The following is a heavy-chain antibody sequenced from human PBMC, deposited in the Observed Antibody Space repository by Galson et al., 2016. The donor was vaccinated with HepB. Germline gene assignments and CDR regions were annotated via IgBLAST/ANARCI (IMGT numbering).Heavy chain of an antibody. Sequence: SLRLSCAASGFTFSIHWMSWVRQAPGKGLEWLATIKQDGSAKFYVDSVKGRFTISRDNSKNTLYLQMNSLSAEDTAVYYCAKGEWDYGLTGYFDSWGQGTLVTV. CDR1: GFTFSIHW. D-gene: IGHD4-17*01. J-gene: IGHJ4*02. V-gene: IGHV3-7*01. CDR2: IKQDGSAK. CDR3: AKGEWDYGLTGYFDS.